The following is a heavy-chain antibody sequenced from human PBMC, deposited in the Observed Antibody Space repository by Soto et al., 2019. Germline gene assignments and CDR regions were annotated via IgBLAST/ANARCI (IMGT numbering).Heavy chain of an antibody. Sequence: PSETLSLTCAVSGGFISSGGYSWSWIRQPQGKGLEWIGDIYHSGRTYYNPSLKSRVTISVDRSKNQFSLKLSSVTAADTVVYYCDLSLYSSGYLVEDYWGQGTLVTVSA. CDR3: DLSLYSSGYLVEDY. CDR2: IYHSGRT. CDR1: GGFISSGGYS. D-gene: IGHD3-22*01. J-gene: IGHJ4*02. V-gene: IGHV4-30-2*01.